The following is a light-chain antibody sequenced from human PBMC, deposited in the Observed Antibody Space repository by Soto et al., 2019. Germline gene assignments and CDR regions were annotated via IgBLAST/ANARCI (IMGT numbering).Light chain of an antibody. Sequence: QSVLTQPRSVSGSPGQSVTISCAGTSSDVGGYNYVSWYQQNPGKGPKLMIFDVSKRPSGVPDRFSGFKSGNTASLTISGLQAEDEGDYYCCSYAGSYTLYVFGSGTKVTVL. CDR3: CSYAGSYTLYV. J-gene: IGLJ1*01. CDR2: DVS. V-gene: IGLV2-11*01. CDR1: SSDVGGYNY.